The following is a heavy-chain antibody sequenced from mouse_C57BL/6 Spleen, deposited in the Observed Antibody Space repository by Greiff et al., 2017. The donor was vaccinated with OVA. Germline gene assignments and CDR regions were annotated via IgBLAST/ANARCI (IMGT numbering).Heavy chain of an antibody. D-gene: IGHD6-1*01. J-gene: IGHJ4*01. Sequence: QVHVKQPGTELVKPGASVKLSCKASGYTFTSYWMHWVQQRPGKGLEWIGNINPSNGGTNYNDKFKSKATLTGDKSSSTVYMQLSSLTSEDSAVYYCAREASLYYAMDYWGQGTSVTVSS. V-gene: IGHV1-53*01. CDR3: AREASLYYAMDY. CDR2: INPSNGGT. CDR1: GYTFTSYW.